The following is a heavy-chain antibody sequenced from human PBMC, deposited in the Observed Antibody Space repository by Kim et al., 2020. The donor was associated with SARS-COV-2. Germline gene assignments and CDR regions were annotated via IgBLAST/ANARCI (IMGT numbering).Heavy chain of an antibody. Sequence: GGSLRLSCAASGITFSSYAMSWVRQAPGKGLEWVASLSSGGGTTNYADFVKGRFTISRDNSKNTLYLQMSSLRADDTAVYYCAKVIGSGGEDDYWGQGTLVTVSS. CDR1: GITFSSYA. CDR2: LSSGGGTT. D-gene: IGHD3-10*01. V-gene: IGHV3-23*01. CDR3: AKVIGSGGEDDY. J-gene: IGHJ4*02.